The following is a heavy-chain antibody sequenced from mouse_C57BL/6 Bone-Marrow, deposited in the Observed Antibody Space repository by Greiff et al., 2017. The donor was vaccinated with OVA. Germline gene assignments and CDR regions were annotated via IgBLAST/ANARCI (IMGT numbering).Heavy chain of an antibody. Sequence: VQLQQSGAELVKPGASVKLSCTASGFNIKDYYMHWVKQRTEQGLEWIGRIDPEDGETKYAPNFQGKATITADTSSNTAYLQLSSLTSEDTAVYYCAREYSNPYYFDYWGQGTTLTVSS. D-gene: IGHD2-5*01. V-gene: IGHV14-2*01. CDR1: GFNIKDYY. J-gene: IGHJ2*01. CDR2: IDPEDGET. CDR3: AREYSNPYYFDY.